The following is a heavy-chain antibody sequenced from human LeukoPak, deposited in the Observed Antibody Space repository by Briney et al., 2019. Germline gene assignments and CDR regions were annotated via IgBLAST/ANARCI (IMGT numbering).Heavy chain of an antibody. Sequence: GGSLRLSCAASGFTFSNAWMAWVRQAPGKGLEWVGRIKSKTDGGTTDYAAPVKGRFSISRDDSKNTVYLQMNSLKIEDTAVYYCTRYYYDSGSYGELEYWGQGSLVTVSS. CDR2: IKSKTDGGTT. J-gene: IGHJ4*02. CDR1: GFTFSNAW. D-gene: IGHD3-10*01. V-gene: IGHV3-15*01. CDR3: TRYYYDSGSYGELEY.